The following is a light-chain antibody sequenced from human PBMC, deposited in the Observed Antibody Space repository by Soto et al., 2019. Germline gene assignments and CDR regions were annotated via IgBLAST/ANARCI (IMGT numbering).Light chain of an antibody. CDR2: GTS. Sequence: IVLTQSPGTLSLSPGERSTLSCSASHSVSSSYLAWYQQKPGQTPRLLIYGTSSRATGIPDRFSGSGSGTDLTLTISRLEPEDFAVYYCQQYGSSPITFGQGTRLEI. J-gene: IGKJ5*01. V-gene: IGKV3-20*01. CDR1: HSVSSSY. CDR3: QQYGSSPIT.